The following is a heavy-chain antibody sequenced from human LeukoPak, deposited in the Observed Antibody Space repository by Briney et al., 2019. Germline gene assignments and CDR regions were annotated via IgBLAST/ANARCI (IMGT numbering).Heavy chain of an antibody. CDR2: FDPEDGET. CDR1: GYTLTELS. J-gene: IGHJ4*02. D-gene: IGHD1-26*01. V-gene: IGHV1-24*01. Sequence: GASVKVSCKVSGYTLTELSMHWVRQAPGKGLEWMGGFDPEDGETIYAQKFQGRVTMTEDTSTDTAYMELSSLRSEDTAVYYCATAMTVGGLLRGELLPYFDYWGQGTLVTVSS. CDR3: ATAMTVGGLLRGELLPYFDY.